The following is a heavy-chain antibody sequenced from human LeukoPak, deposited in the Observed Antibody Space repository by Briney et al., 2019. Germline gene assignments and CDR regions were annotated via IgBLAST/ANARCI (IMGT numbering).Heavy chain of an antibody. D-gene: IGHD2-21*02. V-gene: IGHV3-74*01. CDR3: ARAVVTHTWFDP. CDR2: INSDGSST. Sequence: GALILSCAASGFIFSSYWMHWVRQAPGKGLVWVSRINSDGSSTSYADSVKGRFTISRDNAKNTLYLQMNSLRAVDTAVYYCARAVVTHTWFDPWGQGTLVTVSS. J-gene: IGHJ5*02. CDR1: GFIFSSYW.